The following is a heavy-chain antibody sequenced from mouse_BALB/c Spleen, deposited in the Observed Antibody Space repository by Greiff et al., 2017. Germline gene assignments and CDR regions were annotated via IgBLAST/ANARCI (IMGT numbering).Heavy chain of an antibody. CDR2: INPGSGGT. V-gene: IGHV1-54*01. J-gene: IGHJ4*01. Sequence: QVQLKESGAELVRPGTSVKVSCKASGYAFTNYLIEWVKQRPGQGLEWIGVINPGSGGTNYNEKFKSKATLTVDTSSSTAYMQLSSLTSEDSAVYYCTRGNYLYAMDYWGQGTSVTVSS. CDR3: TRGNYLYAMDY. CDR1: GYAFTNYL. D-gene: IGHD2-1*01.